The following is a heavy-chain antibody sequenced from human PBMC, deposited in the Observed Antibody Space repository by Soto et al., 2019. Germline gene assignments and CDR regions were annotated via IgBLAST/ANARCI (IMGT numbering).Heavy chain of an antibody. V-gene: IGHV3-30*03. Sequence: LGGSLGLSCAASGLTFSSYGLHWVRQAPGKGLEWVAVISYDGSNKYYADSVTGRFTISRDNSKNTLYLQMNSLRAADTAVYSSATEYYDSSLPEPFSDCWGLGT. D-gene: IGHD3-22*01. CDR2: ISYDGSNK. CDR1: GLTFSSYG. CDR3: ATEYYDSSLPEPFSDC. J-gene: IGHJ4*02.